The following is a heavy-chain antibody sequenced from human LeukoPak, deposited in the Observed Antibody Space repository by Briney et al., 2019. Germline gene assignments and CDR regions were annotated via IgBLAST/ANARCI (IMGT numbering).Heavy chain of an antibody. J-gene: IGHJ6*02. V-gene: IGHV3-23*01. CDR2: FSHGGADT. Sequence: GGSLRLSCEASGFMFVSYAMSWVRQAPGKGLEWVSTFSHGGADTFYADSVKGRFTISRDNSKNTLYLQMNSLRAEDTAVYYCAKPPYSNSMYYYGMDVWGQGTTVTVSS. CDR3: AKPPYSNSMYYYGMDV. CDR1: GFMFVSYA. D-gene: IGHD4-11*01.